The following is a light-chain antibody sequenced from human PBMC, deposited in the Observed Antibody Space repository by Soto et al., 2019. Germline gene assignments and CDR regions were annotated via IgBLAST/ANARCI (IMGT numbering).Light chain of an antibody. V-gene: IGKV1-17*01. CDR2: AAS. Sequence: DIHISHSPSSLSASVVDRVTMTCLASQGIRNGLGWYQQKPGKAPKRLIYAASSLQSGVPSRFSGSGSGTEFTLTISSLQPEDFATYYCLQHNSYAWTFGQGPTVDIK. CDR1: QGIRNG. CDR3: LQHNSYAWT. J-gene: IGKJ1*01.